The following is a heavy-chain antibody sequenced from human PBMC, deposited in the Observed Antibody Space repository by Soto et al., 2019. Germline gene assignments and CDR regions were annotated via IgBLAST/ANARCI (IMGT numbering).Heavy chain of an antibody. CDR1: GFSLSTSGVG. CDR3: AHVYGGYDNFDY. D-gene: IGHD5-12*01. Sequence: QITLKESGPTLVKPTQTLTLTCTFSGFSLSTSGVGVGWIRQPPGKALEWLALIYWDDDKRYSPSLKSRLTITKETSKNQVVLTMTTMDPVDTATYYCAHVYGGYDNFDYWGQGTLVTVSS. V-gene: IGHV2-5*02. J-gene: IGHJ4*02. CDR2: IYWDDDK.